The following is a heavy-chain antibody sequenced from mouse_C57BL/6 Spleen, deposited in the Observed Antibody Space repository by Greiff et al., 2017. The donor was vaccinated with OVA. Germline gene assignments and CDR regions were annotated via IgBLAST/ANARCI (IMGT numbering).Heavy chain of an antibody. Sequence: VQLQQSGPVLVKPGASVKMSCKASGYTFTDYYMNWVKQSHGKSLEWIGVINPYNGGTSYNQKFKGKATLTVDKSSSTAYMELNSLTSEDSAVYYCARWLLNMDYWGQGTSVTVSS. D-gene: IGHD2-3*01. CDR1: GYTFTDYY. J-gene: IGHJ4*01. CDR2: INPYNGGT. CDR3: ARWLLNMDY. V-gene: IGHV1-19*01.